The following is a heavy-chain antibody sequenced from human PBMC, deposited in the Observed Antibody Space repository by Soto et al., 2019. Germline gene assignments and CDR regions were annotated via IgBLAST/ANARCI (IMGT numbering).Heavy chain of an antibody. J-gene: IGHJ4*02. CDR3: ARGQGQLGY. CDR1: GGSFSGYY. V-gene: IGHV4-34*01. Sequence: QVQLQQWGAGLLKPSETLSLTCAVYGGSFSGYYWSWIRQPPGKGLEWIGEINHSGSTNYNPSHKSRVTISVDTSKTQFSLQLSSVTAADKAVYYCARGQGQLGYWGQGTLVTVSS. D-gene: IGHD6-13*01. CDR2: INHSGST.